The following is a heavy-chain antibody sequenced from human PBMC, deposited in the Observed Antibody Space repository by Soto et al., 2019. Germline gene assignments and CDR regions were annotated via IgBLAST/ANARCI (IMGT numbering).Heavy chain of an antibody. CDR2: ISAYNGNT. D-gene: IGHD3-3*01. V-gene: IGHV1-18*01. CDR1: GYTFTSYG. CDR3: ARDRRYDFWSGYLHYYYYYGMDV. J-gene: IGHJ6*02. Sequence: ASVKVSCKASGYTFTSYGISWVRQAPGQGLEWMGWISAYNGNTNYAQKLQGRVTMTTDTSTSTAYMELRSLRSDDTAVYYCARDRRYDFWSGYLHYYYYYGMDVWGQGTTVTVSS.